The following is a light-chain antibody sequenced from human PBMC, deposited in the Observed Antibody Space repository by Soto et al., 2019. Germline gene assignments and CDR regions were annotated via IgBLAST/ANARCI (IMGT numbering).Light chain of an antibody. CDR3: QQATRFPVS. CDR1: QGISSW. Sequence: DIQMTQSPSSVSASVGDRVTINCRASQGISSWLAWYQQKPGEAPKLLIYGASNLQSGVPSRFGGSGSGTDFTLTISSLQPEDFATYYCQQATRFPVSFGGGTKVEIK. V-gene: IGKV1-12*01. J-gene: IGKJ4*01. CDR2: GAS.